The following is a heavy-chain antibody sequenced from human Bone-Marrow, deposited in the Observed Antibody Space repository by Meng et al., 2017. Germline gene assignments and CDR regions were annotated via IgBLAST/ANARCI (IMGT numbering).Heavy chain of an antibody. V-gene: IGHV1-2*06. J-gene: IGHJ6*02. CDR2: INPNSGGT. Sequence: ASVKVSCKASGGTFSSYAISWVRQAPGQGLEWMGRINPNSGGTNYAQKFQGRVTMTRDTSISTAYMELSRLRSDDTAVYYCARGSLGYCSSTSCPGHKYYYYGMDVWGQGTTVTVSS. CDR3: ARGSLGYCSSTSCPGHKYYYYGMDV. D-gene: IGHD2-2*03. CDR1: GGTFSSYA.